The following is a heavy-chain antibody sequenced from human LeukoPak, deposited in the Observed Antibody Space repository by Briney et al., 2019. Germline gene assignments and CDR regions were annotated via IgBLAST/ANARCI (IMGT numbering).Heavy chain of an antibody. J-gene: IGHJ5*02. V-gene: IGHV4-34*01. CDR3: APPPYYYEANGYTVA. CDR1: GGSFIGFH. CDR2: INHSGST. D-gene: IGHD3-22*01. Sequence: SETLSLTCAVYGGSFIGFHWNWIRQPPGKGLEWIGDINHSGSTNYNAYLTSRATISVSAYKNNFSLNLSSMIAADTAVYYCAPPPYYYEANGYTVAWGQGTLVTVSS.